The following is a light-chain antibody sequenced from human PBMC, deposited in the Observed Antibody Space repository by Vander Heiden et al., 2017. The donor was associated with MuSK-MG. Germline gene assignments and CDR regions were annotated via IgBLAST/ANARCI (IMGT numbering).Light chain of an antibody. V-gene: IGKV1-39*01. CDR3: QQNYSLVS. J-gene: IGKJ4*01. CDR1: QSISDF. CDR2: AAS. Sequence: IQMTQSPSSLSASVGDRVSITCRASQSISDFLNWYQHKPGKAPTLLIYAASRLQRGVPSRFSGSGSGTDFTLTISKLQPEDFATYYCQQNYSLVSFGGGTKVEV.